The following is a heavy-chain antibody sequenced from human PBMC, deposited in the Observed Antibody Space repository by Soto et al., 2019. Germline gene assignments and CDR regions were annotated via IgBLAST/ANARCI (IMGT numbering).Heavy chain of an antibody. CDR3: TTDLRRLRIAARTSERNYGMDV. D-gene: IGHD6-6*01. Sequence: GGSLRLSCAASGFTFSNAWMNWVRQAPGKGLEWVGRIKSKTDGGTTDYAAPVKGRFTISRDDSKNTLYLQMNSLKTEDTAVYYCTTDLRRLRIAARTSERNYGMDVWGQGTTVTVSS. CDR2: IKSKTDGGTT. V-gene: IGHV3-15*07. J-gene: IGHJ6*02. CDR1: GFTFSNAW.